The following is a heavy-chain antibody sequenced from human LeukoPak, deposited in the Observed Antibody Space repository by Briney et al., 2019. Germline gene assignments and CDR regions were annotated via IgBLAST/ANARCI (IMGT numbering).Heavy chain of an antibody. CDR3: AREWQYQFDY. Sequence: KASETLSLTCSVSGGSIGGSTYYWGWIRQSPGQGLEWIGSIYYSGSTHFNPSLKSRVTISVDTSKNHFSLKLSSVTAADTAVYYCAREWQYQFDYWGQGSLVTVSS. CDR2: IYYSGST. V-gene: IGHV4-39*07. J-gene: IGHJ4*02. CDR1: GGSIGGSTYY. D-gene: IGHD2/OR15-2a*01.